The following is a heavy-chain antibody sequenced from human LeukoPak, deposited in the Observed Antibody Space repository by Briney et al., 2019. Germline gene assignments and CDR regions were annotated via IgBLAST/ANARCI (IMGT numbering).Heavy chain of an antibody. CDR1: GGTFSSYA. J-gene: IGHJ4*02. V-gene: IGHV1-69*05. Sequence: GSSVKVSCKASGGTFSSYAISWVRQAPGQGLEWMGRIIPIFGTANYAQKFQGRVTITTDESTSTAYMELSSLRSEDTAVYYCARDLRDGYSSFDYWGQGTLVTVSS. CDR3: ARDLRDGYSSFDY. CDR2: IIPIFGTA. D-gene: IGHD5-24*01.